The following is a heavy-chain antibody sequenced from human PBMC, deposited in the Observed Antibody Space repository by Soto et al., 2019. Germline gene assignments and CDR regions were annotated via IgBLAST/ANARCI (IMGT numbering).Heavy chain of an antibody. V-gene: IGHV4-59*01. J-gene: IGHJ4*02. D-gene: IGHD2-2*01. Sequence: SETLSLTCTVSGGSISSSSWSWIRQPPGRGLEWIGYIYNNGRTDYNPSLKSRVTISVDASKNHFSLKLSSVTPADTAVYYCARARFCTSTSCYHYFDFWGQGTLVTVSS. CDR1: GGSISSSS. CDR2: IYNNGRT. CDR3: ARARFCTSTSCYHYFDF.